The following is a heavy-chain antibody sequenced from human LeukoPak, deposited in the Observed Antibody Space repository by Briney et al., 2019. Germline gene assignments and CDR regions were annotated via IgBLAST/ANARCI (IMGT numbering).Heavy chain of an antibody. Sequence: GASVKVSCTTSRATFRNYGITWVRQVPGQGLEWMGRIIPIHGVAHTAQRFQGRVNITDEESTNTIYMEVSSLRSEDTAMYYCSRDSAGYPDYWGQGTLVTVTS. J-gene: IGHJ4*02. V-gene: IGHV1-69*04. CDR2: IIPIHGVA. CDR1: RATFRNYG. D-gene: IGHD2-15*01. CDR3: SRDSAGYPDY.